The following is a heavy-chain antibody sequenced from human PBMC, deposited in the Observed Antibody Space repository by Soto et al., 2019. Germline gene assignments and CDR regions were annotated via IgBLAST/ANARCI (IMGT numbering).Heavy chain of an antibody. Sequence: QVQLVQSGAEVKKPGASVKVSCKASGYTFTSYDINWVRQATGQGLEWLGWMNPNSGNTGYAQKCQGRVTMTRNTSRSTAHMELISLRAEDTAVYYCARTLYGDNVDYWGQGTLVTVSS. CDR1: GYTFTSYD. CDR2: MNPNSGNT. J-gene: IGHJ4*02. V-gene: IGHV1-8*01. CDR3: ARTLYGDNVDY. D-gene: IGHD4-17*01.